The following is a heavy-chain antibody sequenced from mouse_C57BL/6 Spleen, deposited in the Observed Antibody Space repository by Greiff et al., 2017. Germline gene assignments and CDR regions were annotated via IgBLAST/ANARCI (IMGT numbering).Heavy chain of an antibody. CDR3: ASPGAAQVTY. CDR2: IHPNSGST. CDR1: GYTFTSYW. J-gene: IGHJ3*01. D-gene: IGHD3-2*02. V-gene: IGHV1-64*01. Sequence: QVQLQQPGAELVKPGASVKLSCKASGYTFTSYWMHWVKQRPGQGLEWIGMIHPNSGSTNYNEKFKSKATLTVDKSSSTAYMQLSSLTSEDSAVYYCASPGAAQVTYWGQGTLVTVSA.